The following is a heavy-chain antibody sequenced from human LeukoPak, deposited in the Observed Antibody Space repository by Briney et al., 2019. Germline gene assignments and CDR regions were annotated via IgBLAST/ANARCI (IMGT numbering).Heavy chain of an antibody. D-gene: IGHD2-2*01. CDR3: ARECRYCSSTSCYPDY. J-gene: IGHJ4*02. V-gene: IGHV3-30*04. CDR1: GFTFSSYA. CDR2: ISYDGSNK. Sequence: PGGSLRLSCAASGFTFSSYAMHWVRQAPGKGLEWVAVISYDGSNKYYADSVKGRFTISRDNSKNTLYLQMNSLRAEDTAVYYCARECRYCSSTSCYPDYWGQGTLVTVSS.